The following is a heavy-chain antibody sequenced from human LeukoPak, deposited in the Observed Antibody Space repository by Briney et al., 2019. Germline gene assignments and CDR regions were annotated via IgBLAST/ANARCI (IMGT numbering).Heavy chain of an antibody. D-gene: IGHD2-2*01. CDR2: ISYDGSNK. V-gene: IGHV3-30*18. CDR1: GFTFSSYG. CDR3: AKAGSLRSGTSLAY. J-gene: IGHJ4*02. Sequence: GGSLRLSCAASGFTFSSYGMHWVRQAPGKGLEWVAVISYDGSNKYYADSVKGRFTISRDNSKNTLYLQMNSLRAEDTAVYYCAKAGSLRSGTSLAYWGQGTLVTVSS.